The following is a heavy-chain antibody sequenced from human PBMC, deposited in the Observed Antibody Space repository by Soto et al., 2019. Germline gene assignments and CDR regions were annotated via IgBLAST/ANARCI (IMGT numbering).Heavy chain of an antibody. Sequence: ASVKVSCKASGYTFFTYDISWVRQAPGQGLEWMGWISTYSGDTKYAQKFQGRVTMTTDTSTTTAYLELRSLRSDDTAVYYCAKVLLRYFDWVDYWGQGTLVTVSS. V-gene: IGHV1-18*01. CDR3: AKVLLRYFDWVDY. D-gene: IGHD3-9*01. J-gene: IGHJ4*02. CDR1: GYTFFTYD. CDR2: ISTYSGDT.